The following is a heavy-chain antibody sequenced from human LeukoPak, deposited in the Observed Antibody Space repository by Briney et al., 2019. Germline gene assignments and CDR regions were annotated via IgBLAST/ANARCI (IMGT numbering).Heavy chain of an antibody. Sequence: GGSLRLSCTASGFTFGDYAINWLRQAPGKGLEWVGFIRIKAYGGTTENAASVKGRFTISRDDSKSIAYLQMNSLKTEDTAVYYCTRETDGPGVYYYGMDVWGQGTTVTVSS. CDR3: TRETDGPGVYYYGMDV. CDR2: IRIKAYGGTT. V-gene: IGHV3-49*03. CDR1: GFTFGDYA. D-gene: IGHD2-21*02. J-gene: IGHJ6*02.